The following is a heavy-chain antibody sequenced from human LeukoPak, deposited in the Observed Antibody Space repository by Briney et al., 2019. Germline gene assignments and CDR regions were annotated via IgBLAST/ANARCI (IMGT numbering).Heavy chain of an antibody. Sequence: GGSLRLSCAASGFSLNSYSMNWVRQAPGKGLEWVAYIRSSGSTIYYADSVKGRFTISRDNSKNSLYLQMNSLRAEDTALYYCARALSITGMTDAFDIWGQGTMVTVSS. V-gene: IGHV3-48*01. D-gene: IGHD1-20*01. CDR2: IRSSGSTI. J-gene: IGHJ3*02. CDR3: ARALSITGMTDAFDI. CDR1: GFSLNSYS.